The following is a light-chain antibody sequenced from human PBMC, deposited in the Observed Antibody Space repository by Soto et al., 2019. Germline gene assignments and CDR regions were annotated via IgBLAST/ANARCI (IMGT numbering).Light chain of an antibody. J-gene: IGLJ1*01. CDR2: EVT. V-gene: IGLV2-14*01. CDR3: TSFTISATVV. CDR1: SSDLGDFDH. Sequence: QSALTQPASVSGSPGQSITISCTGTSSDLGDFDHVSWYQQRPGNAPKLMIYEVTSRPSGVSNRFSGSKSANTASLAISGLQAEDEADYYCTSFTISATVVFGTGTKLTVL.